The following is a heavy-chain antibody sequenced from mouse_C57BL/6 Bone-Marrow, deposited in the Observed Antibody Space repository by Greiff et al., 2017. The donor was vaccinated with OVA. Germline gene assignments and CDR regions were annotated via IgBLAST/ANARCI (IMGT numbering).Heavy chain of an antibody. CDR1: GFTFSDYY. CDR3: ARYSNYVDYFDY. D-gene: IGHD2-5*01. V-gene: IGHV5-12*01. Sequence: EVKVVESGGGLVQPGGSLKLSCAASGFTFSDYYMYWVRQTPEKRLEWVAYISNGGGSTYYPDTVKGRFTISRDNAKNTLYLQMSRLKSEDTAMYYCARYSNYVDYFDYWGQGTTLTVSS. CDR2: ISNGGGST. J-gene: IGHJ2*01.